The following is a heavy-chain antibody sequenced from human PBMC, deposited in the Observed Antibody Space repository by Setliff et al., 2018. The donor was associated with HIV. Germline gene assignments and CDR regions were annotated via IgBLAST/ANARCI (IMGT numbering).Heavy chain of an antibody. CDR1: GYTFTDYY. CDR3: ASSRGSSWYLFNYGMDV. J-gene: IGHJ6*02. Sequence: EASVKVSCKASGYTFTDYYMHWVRQAPGQGLEWMGIINPSGVSTTYAQKFQGRVTMTRDTSTSTVYMELSSLRSEDTAVYYCASSRGSSWYLFNYGMDVWGQGTTVTVSS. V-gene: IGHV1-46*01. D-gene: IGHD6-13*01. CDR2: INPSGVST.